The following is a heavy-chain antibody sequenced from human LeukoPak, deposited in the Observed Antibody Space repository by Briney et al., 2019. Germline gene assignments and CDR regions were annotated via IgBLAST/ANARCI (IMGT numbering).Heavy chain of an antibody. CDR3: ARDASPYYDFWSGYWMGGFDY. Sequence: SVKVSCKASGGTFSSYAISWVRQAPGQGLEWMGRIIPIFGTANYAQKFQGRVTITADKSTSTAYMELSSLRSEDTAVHYCARDASPYYDFWSGYWMGGFDYWGQGTLVTVSS. J-gene: IGHJ4*02. CDR2: IIPIFGTA. D-gene: IGHD3-3*01. V-gene: IGHV1-69*06. CDR1: GGTFSSYA.